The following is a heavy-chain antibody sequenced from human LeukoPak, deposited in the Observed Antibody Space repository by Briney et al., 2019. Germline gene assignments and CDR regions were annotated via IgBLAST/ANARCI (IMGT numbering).Heavy chain of an antibody. Sequence: GGSLRLSCAASGFTFSSYAMHWVRQAPGKGLEWVAVISYDGSNKYYADSVKGRFTISRDNSKNTLYLQMNSLRAEDTAVYYCARVAVAGRLLAYYFDYWGQGTLVTVSS. V-gene: IGHV3-30-3*01. CDR1: GFTFSSYA. CDR2: ISYDGSNK. D-gene: IGHD6-19*01. J-gene: IGHJ4*02. CDR3: ARVAVAGRLLAYYFDY.